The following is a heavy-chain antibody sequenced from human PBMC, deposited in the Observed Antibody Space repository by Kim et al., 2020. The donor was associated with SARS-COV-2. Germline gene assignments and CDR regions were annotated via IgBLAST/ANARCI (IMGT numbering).Heavy chain of an antibody. CDR1: GYTFTGYY. Sequence: ASVKVSCKASGYTFTGYYMHWVRQAPGQGLEWMGWINPNSGGTNYAQKFQGRVTMTRDTSISTAYMELSRLRSDDTAVYYCARVRYSYGLGNYYGMDVWGQGTTVTVSS. CDR2: INPNSGGT. J-gene: IGHJ6*02. V-gene: IGHV1-2*02. D-gene: IGHD5-18*01. CDR3: ARVRYSYGLGNYYGMDV.